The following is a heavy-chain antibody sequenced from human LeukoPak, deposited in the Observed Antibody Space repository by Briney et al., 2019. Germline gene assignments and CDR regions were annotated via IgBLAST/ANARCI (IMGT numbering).Heavy chain of an antibody. D-gene: IGHD3-10*01. CDR1: EFTFSTYW. Sequence: GGSLRLSCAASEFTFSTYWMHWVRQAPGKGLVWVSRINSDGTTTTYADSVKGRFTISRDNAKNTLYLQMHSLRAEDTAVFYCARARSYGPGSYTPYFDYWGQGTLVTVSS. CDR2: INSDGTTT. V-gene: IGHV3-74*01. CDR3: ARARSYGPGSYTPYFDY. J-gene: IGHJ4*02.